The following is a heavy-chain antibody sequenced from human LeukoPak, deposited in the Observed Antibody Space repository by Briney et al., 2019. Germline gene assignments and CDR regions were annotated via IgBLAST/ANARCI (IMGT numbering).Heavy chain of an antibody. D-gene: IGHD3-22*01. CDR1: GYTFTGYY. J-gene: IGHJ4*02. Sequence: GASVKVSCKASGYTFTGYYMHWVRQAPGQGLEWMGWINPNSGGTNYAQKFQGRVTMTRDTSISTAYMELSRLRSDDTAVYYCAREYYDSSGYTFDYWGQGTLVTVSS. CDR2: INPNSGGT. CDR3: AREYYDSSGYTFDY. V-gene: IGHV1-2*02.